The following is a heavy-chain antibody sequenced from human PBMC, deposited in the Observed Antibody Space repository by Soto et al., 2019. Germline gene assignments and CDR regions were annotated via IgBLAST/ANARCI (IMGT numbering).Heavy chain of an antibody. J-gene: IGHJ6*03. CDR1: GGSISSYY. CDR2: IYYSGST. CDR3: ARELDARPYMDV. V-gene: IGHV4-59*12. Sequence: AEPLSFTCTVSGGSISSYYWSWIRQPPGKGLEWIGYIYYSGSTNYNPSLKSRVTISVDTSKNQFSLKLSSVTAADTAVYYCARELDARPYMDVWGKGTTVTVSS. D-gene: IGHD6-6*01.